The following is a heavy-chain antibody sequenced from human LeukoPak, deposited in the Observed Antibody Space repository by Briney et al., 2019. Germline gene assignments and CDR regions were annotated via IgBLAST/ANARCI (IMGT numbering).Heavy chain of an antibody. CDR2: IYSGGST. D-gene: IGHD4-23*01. Sequence: GGSLRLSCAASGVTVSSNYMSWGRQAPGEGLGWVSVIYSGGSTYYADSVKGRFTISRDNSKNTLYLQMNSLRAEDTAVYYCARMGSTVGPLWGQGTLVTVSS. J-gene: IGHJ4*02. V-gene: IGHV3-53*01. CDR1: GVTVSSNY. CDR3: ARMGSTVGPL.